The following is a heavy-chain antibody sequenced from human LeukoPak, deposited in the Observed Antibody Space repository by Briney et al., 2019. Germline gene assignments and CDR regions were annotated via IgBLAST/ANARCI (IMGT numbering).Heavy chain of an antibody. CDR2: IYYSGST. V-gene: IGHV4-59*01. CDR3: ARDSSSDGFDP. D-gene: IGHD6-19*01. CDR1: GGSISSYY. J-gene: IGHJ5*02. Sequence: SETLSLTCTVSGGSISSYYWSWIRQPPGKGLEWIGYIYYSGSTNYNPSLKSRVTISVDTSKNQFSLKLSSVTAADTAVYYCARDSSSDGFDPWGQGTLVTVSS.